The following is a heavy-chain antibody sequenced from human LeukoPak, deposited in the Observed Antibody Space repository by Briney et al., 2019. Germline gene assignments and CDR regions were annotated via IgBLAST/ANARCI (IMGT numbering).Heavy chain of an antibody. V-gene: IGHV3-48*01. CDR2: ISSSSSTI. CDR1: GFTFSSYS. D-gene: IGHD1-26*01. CDR3: ARDGRDLGAHPPRAFDI. Sequence: PGGSLRLSCAASGFTFSSYSMNWVRQAPGKGLEWVSYISSSSSTIYYADSVKGRFTISRDNAKNSLYLQMNSLRAEDTAVYYCARDGRDLGAHPPRAFDIWGQGTMVTVSS. J-gene: IGHJ3*02.